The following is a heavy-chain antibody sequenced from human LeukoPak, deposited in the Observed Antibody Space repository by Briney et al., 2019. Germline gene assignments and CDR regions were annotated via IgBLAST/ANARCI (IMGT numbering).Heavy chain of an antibody. D-gene: IGHD4-17*01. CDR3: ARGGYGDRRGGY. V-gene: IGHV4-30-4*01. CDR2: IYYSGST. Sequence: SQTLPLTCTVSGGSISSGDYYWSWIRQPPGKGLEWIGYIYYSGSTYYNPSLKSRVTISVDTSKNQFSLKLSSVTAADTAVYYCARGGYGDRRGGYWGQGTLVTVSS. J-gene: IGHJ4*02. CDR1: GGSISSGDYY.